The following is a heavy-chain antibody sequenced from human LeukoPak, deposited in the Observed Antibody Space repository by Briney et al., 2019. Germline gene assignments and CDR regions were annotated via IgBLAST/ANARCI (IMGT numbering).Heavy chain of an antibody. V-gene: IGHV5-51*01. CDR1: GYTFTSNW. CDR3: ARLDSRGLSF. J-gene: IGHJ4*02. CDR2: IFPSDSDT. D-gene: IGHD3-22*01. Sequence: GESLKISCKGSGYTFTSNWIGWVRQMPGKGLERMGIIFPSDSDTRYRPSFQGQVTISADKSSNSAFLQWSSLKASDTAIYYCARLDSRGLSFWGQGTPVTVSS.